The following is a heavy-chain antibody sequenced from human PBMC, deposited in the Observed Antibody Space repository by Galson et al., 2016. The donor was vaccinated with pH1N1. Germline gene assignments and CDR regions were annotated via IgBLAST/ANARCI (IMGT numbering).Heavy chain of an antibody. CDR2: ISGSGEST. J-gene: IGHJ4*02. CDR1: GFTFSNFA. CDR3: LKYDSSGFYYGRLVD. V-gene: IGHV3-23*01. Sequence: SLRLSCAASGFTFSNFAMSWVRQAPGKGLEWVSAISGSGESTYYADSVKGRFTISRDNPKNTLYLQLNSLRAGDSAVYYCLKYDSSGFYYGRLVDWGQGT. D-gene: IGHD3-22*01.